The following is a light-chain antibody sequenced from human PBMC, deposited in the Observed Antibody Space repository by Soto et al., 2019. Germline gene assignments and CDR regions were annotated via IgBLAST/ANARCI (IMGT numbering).Light chain of an antibody. CDR3: QQYYSTPPWT. V-gene: IGKV3-15*01. J-gene: IGKJ1*01. Sequence: EIVMTQSPATLSVSLGDRATLSCRASQSVSSYLAWYQQKPGQAPRLLIYGASTRATGIPARFSGSGSGTDFTLTISSLQAEDVAVYYCQQYYSTPPWTFGQGTKVEIK. CDR1: QSVSSY. CDR2: GAS.